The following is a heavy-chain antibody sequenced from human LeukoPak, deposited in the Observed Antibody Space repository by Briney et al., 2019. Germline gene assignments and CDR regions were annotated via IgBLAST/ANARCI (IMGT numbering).Heavy chain of an antibody. CDR1: GFTFSSGW. CDR3: ARESLGDYVWRSYHH. V-gene: IGHV3-7*01. J-gene: IGHJ5*02. CDR2: IKNDGSEK. D-gene: IGHD3-16*02. Sequence: GGTLRLSCAASGFTFSSGWMSWVCQAPRAGLERVANIKNDGSEKYYLDFVSGRSIISRTNDKHSLYLQMNRLRAEDTAVYYCARESLGDYVWRSYHHWGQGTLVTVSS.